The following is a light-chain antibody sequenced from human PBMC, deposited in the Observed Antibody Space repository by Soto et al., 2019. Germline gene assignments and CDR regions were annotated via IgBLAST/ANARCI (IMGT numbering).Light chain of an antibody. CDR2: GAS. Sequence: EIVMTQSPATLSVSPGERATLSCRASQSVSSNLAWYQQKPGQAPRLLIYGASTRATGIPARFSGSGFGTEVTLPISSLQSEDFAVYYCQQYNNWPPWTFGQGTKVEIK. CDR3: QQYNNWPPWT. CDR1: QSVSSN. V-gene: IGKV3-15*01. J-gene: IGKJ1*01.